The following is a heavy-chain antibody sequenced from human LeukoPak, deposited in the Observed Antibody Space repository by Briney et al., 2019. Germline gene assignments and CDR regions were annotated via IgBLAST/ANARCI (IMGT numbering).Heavy chain of an antibody. CDR3: AKDEIFGSSWTFDY. CDR2: IRYDGTTK. D-gene: IGHD6-13*01. CDR1: GFTFSSYG. Sequence: GGSLRLSCAASGFTFSSYGMHWVRQAPGKGLEWVAFIRYDGTTKYYADSVKGRFTSSRDNSKNTLYPQMNSLRAEDTAVYYCAKDEIFGSSWTFDYWGQGTLVTVSS. J-gene: IGHJ4*02. V-gene: IGHV3-30*02.